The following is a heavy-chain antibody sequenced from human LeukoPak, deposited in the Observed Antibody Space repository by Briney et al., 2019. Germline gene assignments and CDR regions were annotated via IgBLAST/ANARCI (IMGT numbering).Heavy chain of an antibody. J-gene: IGHJ4*02. CDR1: GFTFSSYA. D-gene: IGHD3-9*01. V-gene: IGHV3-30-3*01. CDR3: ARAPYDILTGYPDY. CDR2: ISYDGSNK. Sequence: GGSLRLSCAASGFTFSSYAMHWVRQAPGKGLEWVAVISYDGSNKYYADSVKGRFTISRDNSKNTLYLQMNSLRAEDTAVYYCARAPYDILTGYPDYWGQGTLLTVSS.